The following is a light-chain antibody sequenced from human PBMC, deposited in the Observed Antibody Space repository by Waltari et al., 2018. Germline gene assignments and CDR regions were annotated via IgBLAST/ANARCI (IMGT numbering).Light chain of an antibody. Sequence: DIQMTQSPSTLSASVGDRVTITCRASQSVSDWLAWYQQKPGKAPELLIFDVSTLKSGVPSRFSGRGSGTEFTLTISSLQPDDFATYYCQHYSHSSPWTFGQGTKV. V-gene: IGKV1-5*01. J-gene: IGKJ1*01. CDR3: QHYSHSSPWT. CDR2: DVS. CDR1: QSVSDW.